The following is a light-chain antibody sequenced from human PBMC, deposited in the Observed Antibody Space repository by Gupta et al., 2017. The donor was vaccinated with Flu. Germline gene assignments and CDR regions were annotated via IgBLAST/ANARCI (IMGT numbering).Light chain of an antibody. CDR3: QQYGTSLALT. Sequence: IVLTQSPGTLSLSPGDRATLSCRASQSVGSNYLAWYQQRPGQAPRLLIYGASSRASGIPDRFSGSGSGTDFTLTISRLEPEDFAVYHCQQYGTSLALTFGGGTKVEIK. V-gene: IGKV3-20*01. CDR1: QSVGSNY. CDR2: GAS. J-gene: IGKJ4*01.